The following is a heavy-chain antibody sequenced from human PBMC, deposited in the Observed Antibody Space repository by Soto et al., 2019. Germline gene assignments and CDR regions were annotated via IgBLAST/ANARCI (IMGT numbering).Heavy chain of an antibody. CDR3: ARGAARPRGYYYGMDV. CDR2: IIPIFGTA. V-gene: IGHV1-69*06. CDR1: GGTFSSYA. J-gene: IGHJ6*02. Sequence: QVPLVQSGAEVKKPGSSVKVSCKASGGTFSSYAISWVRQAPGQGLEWMGGIIPIFGTANYAQKFQGRVTITADKSTSTGYMELSSLRSEDTAVYYCARGAARPRGYYYGMDVWGQGTTVTVSS. D-gene: IGHD6-6*01.